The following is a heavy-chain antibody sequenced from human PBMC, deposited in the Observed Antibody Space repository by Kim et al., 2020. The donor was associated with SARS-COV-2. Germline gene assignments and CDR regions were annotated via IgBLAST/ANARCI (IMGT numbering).Heavy chain of an antibody. V-gene: IGHV1-3*01. CDR2: INGGNGDT. CDR1: GDSFTNYA. D-gene: IGHD1-26*01. Sequence: ASVKVSCKASGDSFTNYAIHWVRQAPGRRLEWMAWINGGNGDTSYSQNFQGRVTVTRDTSASTVYMEMSSLRSEDTAVYFCTKTPDSGTYYSYYYGMDVW. J-gene: IGHJ6*01. CDR3: TKTPDSGTYYSYYYGMDV.